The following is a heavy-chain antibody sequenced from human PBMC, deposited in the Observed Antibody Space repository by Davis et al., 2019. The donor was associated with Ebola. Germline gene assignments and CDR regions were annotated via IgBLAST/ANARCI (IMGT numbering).Heavy chain of an antibody. D-gene: IGHD3-3*01. J-gene: IGHJ6*03. CDR1: GDTFTSNA. V-gene: IGHV1-69*10. CDR3: ARTHYDFWSGNSRTRYYYMDV. Sequence: SVKVSCKASGDTFTSNAITWVRQAPGQGLEWMGGIVPVLDLANYAQKFQGRVTIIADKSTTTAYMELSSLRSEDTAVYYCARTHYDFWSGNSRTRYYYMDVWGKGTTVTVSS. CDR2: IVPVLDLA.